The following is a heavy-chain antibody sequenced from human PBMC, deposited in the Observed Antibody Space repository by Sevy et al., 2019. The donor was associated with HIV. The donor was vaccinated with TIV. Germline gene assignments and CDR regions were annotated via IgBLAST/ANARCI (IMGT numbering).Heavy chain of an antibody. CDR2: IYYTATT. D-gene: IGHD6-13*01. Sequence: SETLSLTCSVSDDSISSSNYFWGWIRQPPGKELEWIGSIYYTATTYFNPSFNSRFTLSVNTSKKQSSLRLSSVTAADTAVYYCARHGSWSFYFDYWGQGILVTVSS. V-gene: IGHV4-39*01. J-gene: IGHJ4*02. CDR1: DDSISSSNYF. CDR3: ARHGSWSFYFDY.